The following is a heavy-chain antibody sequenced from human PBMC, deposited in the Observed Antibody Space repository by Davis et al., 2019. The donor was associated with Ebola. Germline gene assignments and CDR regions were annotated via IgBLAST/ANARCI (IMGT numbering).Heavy chain of an antibody. CDR1: GFTFRSYA. D-gene: IGHD5-24*01. CDR3: ARDQWMATIEY. J-gene: IGHJ4*02. Sequence: GESLKISCAASGFTFRSYAMHWVRQAPGKGLEWVAVISYDGSNKYYADSVKGRFTISRDNSKNTLYLQMNSLRAEDTAVYYCARDQWMATIEYWGQGTLVTVSS. V-gene: IGHV3-30-3*01. CDR2: ISYDGSNK.